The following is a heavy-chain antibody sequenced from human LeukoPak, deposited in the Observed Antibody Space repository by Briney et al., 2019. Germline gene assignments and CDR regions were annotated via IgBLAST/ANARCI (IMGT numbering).Heavy chain of an antibody. CDR1: GFTFSSYW. CDR3: AKDWVFSTTYYFDW. D-gene: IGHD2/OR15-2a*01. CDR2: VSGSADRT. J-gene: IGHJ4*02. Sequence: GGSLRLSCAASGFTFSSYWMSWVRQAPGKGLEWVACVSGSADRTYYADSVKGRFTISRDNPKKMVYLQMNSLRAEDTAVYYCAKDWVFSTTYYFDWWGQGTLVTVSS. V-gene: IGHV3-23*01.